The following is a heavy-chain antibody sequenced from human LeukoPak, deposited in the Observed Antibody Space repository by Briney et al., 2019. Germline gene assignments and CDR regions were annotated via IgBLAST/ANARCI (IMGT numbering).Heavy chain of an antibody. D-gene: IGHD5-24*01. Sequence: GGSLRLSCAASGFTFSSHWMSWVRQAPGKGLEWVANIKQDGSEKYYVDSVKGRFTISRDNAKNSLYLQMNSLRAEDTAVYYCARSPVEMATITFDYWGQGTLVTVSS. V-gene: IGHV3-7*01. CDR1: GFTFSSHW. CDR2: IKQDGSEK. J-gene: IGHJ4*02. CDR3: ARSPVEMATITFDY.